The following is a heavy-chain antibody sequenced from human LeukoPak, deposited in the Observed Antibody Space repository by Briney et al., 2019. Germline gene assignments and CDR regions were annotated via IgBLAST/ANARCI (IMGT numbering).Heavy chain of an antibody. CDR1: GGSISSYY. V-gene: IGHV4-59*01. CDR3: ARDGPTYGMDV. J-gene: IGHJ6*02. CDR2: IYYSGST. Sequence: SPETLSLTCTVSGGSISSYYWSWIRQPPGKGLEWIGYIYYSGSTNYNPSLKSRVTISVDTSKNQFSLKLSSVTAADTAVYYCARDGPTYGMDVWGQGTTVTVSS.